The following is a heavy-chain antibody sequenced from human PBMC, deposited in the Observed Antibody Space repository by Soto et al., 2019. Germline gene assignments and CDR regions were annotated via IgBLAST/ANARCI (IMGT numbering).Heavy chain of an antibody. CDR2: INAGNCNT. V-gene: IGHV1-3*01. CDR1: GYTFTSSA. Sequence: ASVKVSCKASGYTFTSSAMHWVRQAPGQRLEWMGWINAGNCNTKYSQKFQGRVTITRDTSASTAYMALSRLRSDDTAVYHCARSPYASVIYFAIDHWGQGTLVTVPQ. CDR3: ARSPYASVIYFAIDH. J-gene: IGHJ4*02. D-gene: IGHD3-10*01.